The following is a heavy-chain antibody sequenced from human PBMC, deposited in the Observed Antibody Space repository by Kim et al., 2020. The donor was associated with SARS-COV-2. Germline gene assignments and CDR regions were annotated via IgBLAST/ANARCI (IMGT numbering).Heavy chain of an antibody. D-gene: IGHD1-26*01. Sequence: GGSLRLSCAASGFTFSTYDMNWVRQAPGKGLEWVSLIAISGTIIHYADSVKGRFTISRDSSKNTLYLQMYSLRAEDTAVYFCTRESPRSGYFDYWGQGTLVSVSS. V-gene: IGHV3-23*01. CDR1: GFTFSTYD. CDR2: IAISGTII. CDR3: TRESPRSGYFDY. J-gene: IGHJ4*02.